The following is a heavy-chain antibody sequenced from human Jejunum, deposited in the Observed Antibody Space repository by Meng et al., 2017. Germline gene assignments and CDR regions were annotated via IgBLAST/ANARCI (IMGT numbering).Heavy chain of an antibody. CDR3: ARGSRGYSYG. CDR2: IYYGGTT. CDR1: GGSVSSGSYY. D-gene: IGHD5-18*01. Sequence: QLQLQESGPGLGTPSGTLSLTCTVSGGSVSSGSYYWSWIRQPPGKGLEWIGYIYYGGTTNYNPSLKSRVTISADTSKNQFSLKLSSVTAADTAVYYCARGSRGYSYGWGQGTLVTVSS. V-gene: IGHV4-61*01. J-gene: IGHJ4*02.